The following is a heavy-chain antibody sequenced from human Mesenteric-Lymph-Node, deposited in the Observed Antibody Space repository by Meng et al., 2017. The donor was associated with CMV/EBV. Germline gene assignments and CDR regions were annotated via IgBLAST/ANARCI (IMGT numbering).Heavy chain of an antibody. V-gene: IGHV3-33*08. CDR1: GFTFDNFA. D-gene: IGHD1-26*01. J-gene: IGHJ2*01. CDR3: AREKGDSGPEVRYFDL. Sequence: GGSLRLSCAATGFTFDNFAMTWVRQAPGKGLEWVAVIWYDGSNKYYADSVKGRFTVSRDNSKNTLYLQMDSLTAEDAAVYYCAREKGDSGPEVRYFDLWGRGTLVTVSS. CDR2: IWYDGSNK.